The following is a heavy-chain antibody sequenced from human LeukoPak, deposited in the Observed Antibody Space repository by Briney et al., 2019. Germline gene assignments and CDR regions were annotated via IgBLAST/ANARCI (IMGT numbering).Heavy chain of an antibody. J-gene: IGHJ6*02. CDR3: ARDQLTTVTTSHYYYGMDV. CDR1: GFTFSSYA. V-gene: IGHV3-30-3*01. Sequence: GGSLRLSCAASGFTFSSYAMHWVRQAPGKGLEWVAVISYDGSNKYYADSVKGRFTISNDNSKNTLYLQMNSLRAEDTAVYYCARDQLTTVTTSHYYYGMDVWGQGTTVTVSS. CDR2: ISYDGSNK. D-gene: IGHD4-11*01.